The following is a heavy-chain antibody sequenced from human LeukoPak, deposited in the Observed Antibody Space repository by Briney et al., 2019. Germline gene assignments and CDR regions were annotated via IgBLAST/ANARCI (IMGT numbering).Heavy chain of an antibody. CDR1: GYTFTGYY. V-gene: IGHV1-2*02. CDR3: ARAQGIAVAGTFDY. D-gene: IGHD6-19*01. CDR2: INPNSGGT. J-gene: IGHJ4*02. Sequence: ASVEVSCKASGYTFTGYYMHWVRQAPGQGLEWMGWINPNSGGTNYAQKFQGRVTMTRDTSISTAYMELSRLRSDDTAVYYCARAQGIAVAGTFDYWGQGTLVTVSS.